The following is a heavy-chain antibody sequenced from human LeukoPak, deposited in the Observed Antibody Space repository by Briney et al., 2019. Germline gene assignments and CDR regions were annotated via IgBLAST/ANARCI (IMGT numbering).Heavy chain of an antibody. Sequence: SETLSLTCTVSGGSISSSSYYWGWIRQPPGKGLEWIGRIYYSGSTYYNPSLKSRVTISVDTSKNQFSLKLSSVTAADTAVYYCARYYYDSSGYQWPYYYGMDVWGQGTTVTVSS. J-gene: IGHJ6*02. CDR2: IYYSGST. D-gene: IGHD3-22*01. CDR1: GGSISSSSYY. CDR3: ARYYYDSSGYQWPYYYGMDV. V-gene: IGHV4-39*01.